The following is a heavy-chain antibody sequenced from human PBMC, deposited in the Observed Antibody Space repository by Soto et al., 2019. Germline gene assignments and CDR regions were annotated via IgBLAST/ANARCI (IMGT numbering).Heavy chain of an antibody. Sequence: EVQLLESGGGLVQPGGSLRLSCAAYGFTFSSYAMSWVRQAPGKGLELVSAISGSGGSNYYADSVKGRFTIYRNNSKNTLYLQMNNLRAEDTAVYYCAQDRPSSYFGVLIIPYYFDYWGRGTLVTVSS. V-gene: IGHV3-23*01. CDR3: AQDRPSSYFGVLIIPYYFDY. D-gene: IGHD3-3*01. CDR2: ISGSGGSN. CDR1: GFTFSSYA. J-gene: IGHJ4*02.